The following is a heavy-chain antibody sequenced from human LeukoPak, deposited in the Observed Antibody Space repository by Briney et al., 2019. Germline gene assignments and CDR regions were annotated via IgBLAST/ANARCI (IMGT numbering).Heavy chain of an antibody. D-gene: IGHD5-24*01. J-gene: IGHJ4*02. V-gene: IGHV4-61*02. CDR1: GGSSSSISYY. Sequence: TLSLTCNVSGGSSSSISYYWSWIRQPAGKGLEWIGRIYSSGSTNYNPSLKSRVTLSVDTSKNQFSLKLNSVTAADTAVYYCAREKMAGVPLFDYWGQGTLVTVSS. CDR2: IYSSGST. CDR3: AREKMAGVPLFDY.